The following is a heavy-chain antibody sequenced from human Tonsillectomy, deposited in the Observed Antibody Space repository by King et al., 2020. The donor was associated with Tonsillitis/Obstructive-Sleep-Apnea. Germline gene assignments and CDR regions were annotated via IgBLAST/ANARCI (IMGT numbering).Heavy chain of an antibody. CDR2: ISGSGGST. V-gene: IGHV3-23*04. J-gene: IGHJ5*02. D-gene: IGHD2-2*02. CDR1: GFTFSSYA. CDR3: AKVNVPVVIRGWFDP. Sequence: VQLVESGGGLVQPGGSLRLSCAASGFTFSSYAMSWVRQAPGKGLEWVSGISGSGGSTYYADSVKGRFTISRDNSKSTLYLQMNSLTAEDTAVYYCAKVNVPVVIRGWFDPWGQGTLVTVSS.